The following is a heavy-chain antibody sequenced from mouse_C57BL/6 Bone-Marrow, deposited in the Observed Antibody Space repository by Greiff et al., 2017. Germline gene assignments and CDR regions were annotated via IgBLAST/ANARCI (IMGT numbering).Heavy chain of an antibody. J-gene: IGHJ3*01. CDR3: GRHGGYGSVGGFAY. CDR1: GFTFSSYG. CDR2: ISSGGSYT. V-gene: IGHV5-6*01. Sequence: ESGGDLVKPGGSLKLSCAASGFTFSSYGMSWVRQTPDKSLEWVATISSGGSYTYYPDSVKGRFTISRANAKNTLYLQMSSLKCEATAIYYCGRHGGYGSVGGFAYWGQGTLVTVSA. D-gene: IGHD1-1*01.